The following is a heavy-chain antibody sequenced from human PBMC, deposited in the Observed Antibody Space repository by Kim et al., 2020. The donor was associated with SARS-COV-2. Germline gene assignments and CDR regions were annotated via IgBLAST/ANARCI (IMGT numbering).Heavy chain of an antibody. V-gene: IGHV3-74*01. J-gene: IGHJ4*02. CDR3: ARGYVSGTNY. D-gene: IGHD3-10*01. Sequence: STGYADSVKGRFTISRDKAKNTLYLQMNSLRLEDTAVYYCARGYVSGTNYWGQGTLVTVST. CDR2: ST.